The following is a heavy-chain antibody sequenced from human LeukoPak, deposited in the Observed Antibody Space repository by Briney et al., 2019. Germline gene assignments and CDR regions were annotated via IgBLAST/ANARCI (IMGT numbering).Heavy chain of an antibody. CDR1: GFTFSGSA. J-gene: IGHJ4*02. CDR2: IRSKANSYAT. CDR3: TRPDDYGDY. V-gene: IGHV3-73*01. Sequence: GGSLRLSCAASGFTFSGSAMHWVRQASGKGLEWVGRIRSKANSYATAYAASGKGRFTISRDDSKNTAYLQMNSLKTEDTAVYYCTRPDDYGDYWGQGTLVTVSS.